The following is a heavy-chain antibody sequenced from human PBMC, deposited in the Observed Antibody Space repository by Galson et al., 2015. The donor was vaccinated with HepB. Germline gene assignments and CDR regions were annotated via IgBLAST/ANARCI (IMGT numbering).Heavy chain of an antibody. D-gene: IGHD3-16*01. CDR1: GFSLSSSGVG. CDR2: NYWDDDK. Sequence: PALVKPTQTLTLTCTFSGFSLSSSGVGVGWIRQPPGKALEWLALNYWDDDKRYSPSLKTRLTITKDNSKNQVVLTMTNMAPVDTATYYCAQVMAPPGSLDMWGQGTMVTVSS. CDR3: AQVMAPPGSLDM. V-gene: IGHV2-5*02. J-gene: IGHJ3*02.